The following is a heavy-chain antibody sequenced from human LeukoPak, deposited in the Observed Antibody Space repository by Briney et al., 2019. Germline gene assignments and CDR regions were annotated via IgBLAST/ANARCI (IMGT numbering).Heavy chain of an antibody. D-gene: IGHD3-16*01. CDR3: ARDLGYYYGLDI. Sequence: SETLSLTCTVSGGSISSYYWSWIRQPPGKGLEWIGEINHSGSTNYNPSLKSRVTISVDKSNHQFTLEMKSVTAADTAIYYCARDLGYYYGLDIWSRGTTVTVSS. V-gene: IGHV4-59*12. J-gene: IGHJ6*02. CDR2: INHSGST. CDR1: GGSISSYY.